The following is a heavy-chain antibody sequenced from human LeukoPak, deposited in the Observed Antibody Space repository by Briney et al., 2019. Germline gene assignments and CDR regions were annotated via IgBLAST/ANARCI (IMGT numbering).Heavy chain of an antibody. CDR1: GFTFSSYA. D-gene: IGHD2-21*02. Sequence: QPGRSLRLSCAASGFTFSSYAMHWVRQAPGKGLEWVAVISYDGSNKYYADSVKGRFTISRDNSKNTLYLQMNSLRAEDTAVYYCARDKGVTAILYYFDYWGQGTLVTVSS. V-gene: IGHV3-30-3*01. CDR3: ARDKGVTAILYYFDY. CDR2: ISYDGSNK. J-gene: IGHJ4*02.